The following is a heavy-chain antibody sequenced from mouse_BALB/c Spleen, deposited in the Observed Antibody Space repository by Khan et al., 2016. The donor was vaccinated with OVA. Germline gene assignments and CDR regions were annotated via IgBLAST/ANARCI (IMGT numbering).Heavy chain of an antibody. CDR2: ISSVGDFT. CDR3: ASHLAGSFVY. D-gene: IGHD1-1*01. Sequence: EVELVESGGDLVKPGGSLKLSCAASGFTFSSYSMSWVRQTPDKRLEWVTTISSVGDFTYYPDSVKGRFTISRDNAKNTPYLQMRSLKSEDTAMYYYASHLAGSFVYWGQGTLVTVSA. CDR1: GFTFSSYS. V-gene: IGHV5-6*01. J-gene: IGHJ3*01.